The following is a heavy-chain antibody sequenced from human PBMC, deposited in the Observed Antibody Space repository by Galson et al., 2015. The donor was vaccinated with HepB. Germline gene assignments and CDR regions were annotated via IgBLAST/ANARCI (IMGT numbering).Heavy chain of an antibody. CDR3: ARVADADYGDHSHFDY. CDR2: ISSSTTYT. Sequence: SLRLSCAASGFTFSDYYMSWIRQAPGKGLEWFSYISSSTTYTNYADSVKGRFTISRDNAKNSLFLQINSLRAEDTAVYYCARVADADYGDHSHFDYWGQGTLVTVSS. J-gene: IGHJ4*02. D-gene: IGHD4-17*01. CDR1: GFTFSDYY. V-gene: IGHV3-11*06.